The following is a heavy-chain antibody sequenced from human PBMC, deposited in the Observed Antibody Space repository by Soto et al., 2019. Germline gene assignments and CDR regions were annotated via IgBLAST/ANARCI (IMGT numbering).Heavy chain of an antibody. CDR1: GDTFSTYG. CDR3: ARDGHRSSWYQNWFES. J-gene: IGHJ5*01. Sequence: QVQLVQSGAEVKKPGSSVRLSCTASGDTFSTYGVSWVRQAPGQGLEWMGGFVPLLGTSNYAQKFQGRVTISADKSTNTAYLELSSLRSDDTAVYYCARDGHRSSWYQNWFESWGQGTLVTVSS. D-gene: IGHD6-13*01. V-gene: IGHV1-69*06. CDR2: FVPLLGTS.